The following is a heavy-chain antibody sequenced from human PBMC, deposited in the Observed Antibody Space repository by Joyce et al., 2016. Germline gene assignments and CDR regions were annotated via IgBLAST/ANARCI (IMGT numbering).Heavy chain of an antibody. CDR1: GYTFTDYW. CDR3: ARDGGLIAPYYFMDV. V-gene: IGHV1-2*02. Sequence: QADLVQSGAEVKKPGASVQVACKASGYTFTDYWMHWVRQAPGQGVEWMGWINPVTGDTKYAQKFQDRVTMTRDTSITTAYMELSRLRSDDTAVYYCARDGGLIAPYYFMDVWGKGTTVTVSS. J-gene: IGHJ6*03. D-gene: IGHD3-16*01. CDR2: INPVTGDT.